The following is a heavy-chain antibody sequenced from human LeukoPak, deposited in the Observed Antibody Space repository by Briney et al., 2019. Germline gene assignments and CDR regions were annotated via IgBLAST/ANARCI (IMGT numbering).Heavy chain of an antibody. V-gene: IGHV3-48*01. CDR2: ISSSSTI. J-gene: IGHJ5*02. CDR3: AREYINWFDP. D-gene: IGHD1-1*01. Sequence: GGSLRLSCAASGFTFSSYSMNWVRQAPGKGLEWVSYISSSSTIYYADSVKGRFTISRDNAKNSLYLQMNSLRAEDTAVYYCAREYINWFDPWGQGTLVTVSS. CDR1: GFTFSSYS.